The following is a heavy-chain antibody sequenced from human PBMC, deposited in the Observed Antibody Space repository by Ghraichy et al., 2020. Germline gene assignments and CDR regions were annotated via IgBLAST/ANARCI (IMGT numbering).Heavy chain of an antibody. Sequence: SLNISCVASGFTIDDYAMDWVRQVPGKGLEWVAGIIWNSDKFGYADSVKGRFTISRDNAKNSLYLQMNSLRPDDTAVYYCAKERNRHYVSRDYYGMDVWGQGTTVTVSS. J-gene: IGHJ6*02. CDR3: AKERNRHYVSRDYYGMDV. CDR2: IIWNSDKF. CDR1: GFTIDDYA. V-gene: IGHV3-9*01. D-gene: IGHD3-10*02.